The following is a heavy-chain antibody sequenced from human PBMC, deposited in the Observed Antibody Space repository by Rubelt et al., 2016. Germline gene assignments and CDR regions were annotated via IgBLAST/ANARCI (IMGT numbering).Heavy chain of an antibody. Sequence: QVQLVQSGAEVKKPGASVKVSCKASGYTFTSYGISWVRQAPGQGLEWMGWISAYNGNTNYAQKLQGRVTMTADTSTSPVYMELSSLGSDDTAVYYCARDLPPFRRYNWNFPLDYWGQGTLVTVSS. J-gene: IGHJ4*02. CDR1: GYTFTSYG. D-gene: IGHD1-7*01. V-gene: IGHV1-18*01. CDR2: ISAYNGNT. CDR3: ARDLPPFRRYNWNFPLDY.